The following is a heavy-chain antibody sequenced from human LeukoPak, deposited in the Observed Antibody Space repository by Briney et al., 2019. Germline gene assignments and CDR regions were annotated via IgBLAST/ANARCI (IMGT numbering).Heavy chain of an antibody. J-gene: IGHJ3*02. CDR3: ARVVWGPYDAFDI. V-gene: IGHV3-48*02. CDR2: ISSSSSTI. Sequence: PGGSLRLSCAASGFTFSSYSMNWVCQAPGKGLEWVSYISSSSSTIFYADSVKGRFTISRDNAKNSLYLQMNSLRDEDTAVYYCARVVWGPYDAFDIWGQGTMVTVSS. D-gene: IGHD3-16*01. CDR1: GFTFSSYS.